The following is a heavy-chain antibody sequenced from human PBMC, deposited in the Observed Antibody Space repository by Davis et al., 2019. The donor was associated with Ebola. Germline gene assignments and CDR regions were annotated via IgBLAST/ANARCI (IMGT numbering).Heavy chain of an antibody. V-gene: IGHV1-18*01. D-gene: IGHD3-3*01. CDR3: ARDFSDFWSGYPDP. CDR1: GYTFTSYG. CDR2: ISAYNGNT. J-gene: IGHJ5*02. Sequence: ASVKVSCKASGYTFTSYGISWVRQAPGQGLEWMGWISAYNGNTNYAQKLQGRVTMTTDTSTSTAYMELRGLRSDDTAVYYCARDFSDFWSGYPDPWGQGTLVTVSS.